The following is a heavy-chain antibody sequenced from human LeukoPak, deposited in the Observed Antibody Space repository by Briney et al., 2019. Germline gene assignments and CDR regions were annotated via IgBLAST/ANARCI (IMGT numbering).Heavy chain of an antibody. Sequence: GGSLRLSCEASGFNFNTYSMAWVRQAPGKGLEWVSAISDSGNTYHADSVKGRFTISRDSSKNTLFLQMNRLRPEDAAVYYCAKAPVTTCRGAYCYPFDYWGQGTLVTVSS. J-gene: IGHJ4*02. D-gene: IGHD2-21*01. V-gene: IGHV3-23*01. CDR1: GFNFNTYS. CDR2: ISDSGNT. CDR3: AKAPVTTCRGAYCYPFDY.